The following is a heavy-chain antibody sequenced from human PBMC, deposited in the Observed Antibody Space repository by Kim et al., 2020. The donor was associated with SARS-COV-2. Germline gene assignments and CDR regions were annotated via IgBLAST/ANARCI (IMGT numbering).Heavy chain of an antibody. V-gene: IGHV3-53*01. CDR2: IYIDNAT. Sequence: GGSLRLSCEASGFNVSGSYMTWVRQAPGKGLQWVSVIYIDNATFYADSVKGRFTISRAISKNTLYLQMNGLRAEDTAVYWCTKGSFKQLYQYYYMDVWGKGTTVTVSS. D-gene: IGHD2-2*01. CDR3: TKGSFKQLYQYYYMDV. CDR1: GFNVSGSY. J-gene: IGHJ6*03.